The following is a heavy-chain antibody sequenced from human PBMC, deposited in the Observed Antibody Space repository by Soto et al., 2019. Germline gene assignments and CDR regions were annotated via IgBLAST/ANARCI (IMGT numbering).Heavy chain of an antibody. V-gene: IGHV1-2*02. D-gene: IGHD3-10*01. CDR1: GYTFTGYY. CDR3: ARDKYDYYGSGSYPNWFDP. J-gene: IGHJ5*02. CDR2: INPNSGGT. Sequence: GASVKVSCKASGYTFTGYYMHWVRQAPGQGLEWMGWINPNSGGTNYAQKFQGRVTMTRDTSISTAYMELSRLRSDDTAVYYCARDKYDYYGSGSYPNWFDPWGQGTLVTVSS.